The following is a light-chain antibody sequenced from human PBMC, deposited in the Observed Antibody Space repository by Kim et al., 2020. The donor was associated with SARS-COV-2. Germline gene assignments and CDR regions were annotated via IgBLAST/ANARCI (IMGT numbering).Light chain of an antibody. CDR3: QSYDSSNHWV. J-gene: IGLJ3*02. CDR2: EDN. Sequence: KPVPSSCTGSSSGIAGNYGRWYQQRPGSAPTTVIYEDNQRPSGVPDRFSGSIDSSSNSASLTISGLKTEDEADYYCQSYDSSNHWVFGGGTQLTVL. CDR1: SSGIAGNY. V-gene: IGLV6-57*02.